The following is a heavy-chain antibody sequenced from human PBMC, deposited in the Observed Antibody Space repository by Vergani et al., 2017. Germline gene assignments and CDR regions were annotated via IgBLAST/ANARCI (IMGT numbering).Heavy chain of an antibody. D-gene: IGHD1-14*01. CDR1: GGTFSSYA. CDR3: ARGGGTYGRINYYYYMDV. J-gene: IGHJ6*03. CDR2: IIPILGTA. V-gene: IGHV1-69*11. Sequence: QVQLVQSGAEVKKPGSSVKVSCKASGGTFSSYAISWVRQAPGQGLEWMGRIIPILGTANYAQKFQGRVTITADESTSTAYMELSSLRSEDTAVYYCARGGGTYGRINYYYYMDVWGEGTTVTVSS.